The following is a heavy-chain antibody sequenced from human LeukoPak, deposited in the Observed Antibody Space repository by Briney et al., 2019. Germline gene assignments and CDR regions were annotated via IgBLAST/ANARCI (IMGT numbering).Heavy chain of an antibody. CDR3: ARGVLSYYDSSGYSIDAFDI. J-gene: IGHJ3*02. D-gene: IGHD3-22*01. V-gene: IGHV4-39*01. CDR1: GGSISSSSYY. CDR2: IYYSGST. Sequence: SETLSLTCTVSGGSISSSSYYWGWIRQPPGKGLEWIGSIYYSGSTYYNPSLKSRVTISVDTSKNQFSLKLSSVTAADTAVYYCARGVLSYYDSSGYSIDAFDIGGQGTMVTVSS.